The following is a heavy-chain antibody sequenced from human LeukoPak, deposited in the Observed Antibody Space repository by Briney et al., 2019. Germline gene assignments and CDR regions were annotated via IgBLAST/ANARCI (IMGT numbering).Heavy chain of an antibody. Sequence: ASVKVSCKASGYTFTSYGISWVRQAPAQGLEWMGWISAYNGNTNYAQKLQGRVTMTTDTSTSTAYMELRSLRSDDTAVYYCARVGYYDSSGYYRRSGGFDLWGRGTLVTVSS. J-gene: IGHJ2*01. D-gene: IGHD3-22*01. CDR2: ISAYNGNT. CDR3: ARVGYYDSSGYYRRSGGFDL. V-gene: IGHV1-18*01. CDR1: GYTFTSYG.